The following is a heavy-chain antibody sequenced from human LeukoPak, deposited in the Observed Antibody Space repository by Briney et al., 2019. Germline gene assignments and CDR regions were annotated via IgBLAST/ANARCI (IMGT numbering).Heavy chain of an antibody. CDR3: ARSPVEQLGLYYYYYMDV. J-gene: IGHJ6*03. V-gene: IGHV4-59*01. CDR1: GGSISSYY. D-gene: IGHD6-6*01. Sequence: TSETLPLTCTVSGGSISSYYWSWIRQPPGKGLEWIGYIYYSGSTNYNPSLKSRVTISVDTSKNQFSLKLSSVTAADTAVYYCARSPVEQLGLYYYYYMDVWGKGTTVTVSS. CDR2: IYYSGST.